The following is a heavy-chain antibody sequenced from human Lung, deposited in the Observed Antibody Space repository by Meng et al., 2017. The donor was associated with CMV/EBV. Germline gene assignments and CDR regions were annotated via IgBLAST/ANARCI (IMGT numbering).Heavy chain of an antibody. CDR1: GGSISSRNW. V-gene: IGHV4-4*02. D-gene: IGHD6-19*01. CDR2: IYHSGST. J-gene: IGHJ4*02. Sequence: QGQLQGAGTGMGKPAGTLSLTCAVSGGSISSRNWWSWVRQPPGKGLEWIGEIYHSGSTNYNPSLKSRVTISVDKSKNQFSLKLSSVTAADTAVYYCASFPPPGKQWLVTDYWGQGTLVTVSS. CDR3: ASFPPPGKQWLVTDY.